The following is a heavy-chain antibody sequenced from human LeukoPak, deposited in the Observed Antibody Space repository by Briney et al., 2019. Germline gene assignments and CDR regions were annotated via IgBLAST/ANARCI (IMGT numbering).Heavy chain of an antibody. CDR2: ISGSGVT. CDR3: ARIEGFAGNWDFFDY. D-gene: IGHD4-23*01. V-gene: IGHV3-23*01. CDR1: GLTFSSHA. J-gene: IGHJ4*02. Sequence: GGSLRLSCAASGLTFSSHAMSCVRQAPGKGLEWVSAISGSGVTYYADSVKGRFTISRDNSKNTLYLQMNSLRVEDTAVYYCARIEGFAGNWDFFDYWGQGTLVTVSS.